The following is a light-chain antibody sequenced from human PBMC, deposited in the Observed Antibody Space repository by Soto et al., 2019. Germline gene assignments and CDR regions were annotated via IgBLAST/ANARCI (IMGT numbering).Light chain of an antibody. CDR1: NMGNKR. J-gene: IGLJ1*01. V-gene: IGLV3-21*04. Sequence: SYELTQPPSVSVAPEKTATITCGGNNMGNKRVHWYRQKPGQAPVLLISYDSDRPSGIPERFSGSNSENTATLTIIRVEAGDEADYYCQVWDIMTDNYVFGSGTKLTVL. CDR2: YDS. CDR3: QVWDIMTDNYV.